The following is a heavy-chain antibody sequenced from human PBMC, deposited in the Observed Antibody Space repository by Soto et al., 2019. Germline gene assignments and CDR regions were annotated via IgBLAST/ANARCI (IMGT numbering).Heavy chain of an antibody. CDR2: IYYSGST. D-gene: IGHD3-9*01. Sequence: SETLSLTCTASGGSISSYYWSWIRQPPGKGLEWIGYIYYSGSTNYNPSPKSRVTISVATSKNQFSLKLSSVTAADTAVYYCARCDVLTGYFHDNWGQGTLVTVSS. CDR3: ARCDVLTGYFHDN. J-gene: IGHJ4*02. V-gene: IGHV4-59*01. CDR1: GGSISSYY.